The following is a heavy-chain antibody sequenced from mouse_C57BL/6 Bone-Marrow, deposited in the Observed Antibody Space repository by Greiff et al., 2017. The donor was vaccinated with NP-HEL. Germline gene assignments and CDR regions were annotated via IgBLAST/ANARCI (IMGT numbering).Heavy chain of an antibody. V-gene: IGHV1-26*01. CDR3: ARSNWGVDY. D-gene: IGHD4-1*01. Sequence: EVQLQQSGPELVKPGASVKISCKASGYTFTDYYMNWVKQSHGKSLEWIGDINPNNGGTSYNQKFKGKATLTVDKSSSTAYMELRSLTSEDSAVYYCARSNWGVDYWGQGTTLTVSS. CDR2: INPNNGGT. J-gene: IGHJ2*01. CDR1: GYTFTDYY.